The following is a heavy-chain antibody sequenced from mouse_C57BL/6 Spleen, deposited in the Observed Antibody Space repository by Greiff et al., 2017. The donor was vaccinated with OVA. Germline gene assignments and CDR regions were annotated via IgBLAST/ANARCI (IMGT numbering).Heavy chain of an antibody. CDR2: IHPNSGST. CDR3: ERGGLQGYAMDY. J-gene: IGHJ4*01. CDR1: GYTFTSYW. D-gene: IGHD2-4*01. V-gene: IGHV1-64*01. Sequence: VQLQQPGAELVKPGASVKLSCKASGYTFTSYWMPWVKQRPGQGLEWIGMIHPNSGSTNYNEKFKSKATLTVDKSSSTAYMQLSSLTCEDSAVYYCERGGLQGYAMDYWGQGTSVTVSA.